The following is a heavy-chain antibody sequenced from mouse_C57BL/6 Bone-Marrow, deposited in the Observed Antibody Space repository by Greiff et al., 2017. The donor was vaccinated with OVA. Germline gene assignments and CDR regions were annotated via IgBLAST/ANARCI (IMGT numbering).Heavy chain of an antibody. V-gene: IGHV1-54*01. Sequence: VKLMESGAELVRPGTSVKVSCKASGYAFTNYLIEWVKQRPGQGLEWIGVINPGSGGTNYNEKFKGKATLTADKSSSTAYMQLSSLTSEDSAVYFCARTGYSNYPARFAYWGQGTLVTVSA. J-gene: IGHJ3*01. CDR3: ARTGYSNYPARFAY. CDR1: GYAFTNYL. D-gene: IGHD2-5*01. CDR2: INPGSGGT.